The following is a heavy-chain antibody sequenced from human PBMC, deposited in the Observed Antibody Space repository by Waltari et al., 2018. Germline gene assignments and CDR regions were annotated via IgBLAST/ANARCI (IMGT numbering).Heavy chain of an antibody. V-gene: IGHV3-74*01. J-gene: IGHJ6*02. D-gene: IGHD3-22*01. CDR3: ARVATKTYSSPVPGRPYYYGMDV. CDR1: GFTFSRYW. CDR2: INSDGSST. Sequence: EEQLVESGVGLAQPGESLRLSCAASGFTFSRYWMDWVRQAPGKGLVWVSRINSDGSSTTYADSVKGRFTISRDNGKNTLYVQMNRLRAEDTAVYYCARVATKTYSSPVPGRPYYYGMDVWGQGTTVTVSS.